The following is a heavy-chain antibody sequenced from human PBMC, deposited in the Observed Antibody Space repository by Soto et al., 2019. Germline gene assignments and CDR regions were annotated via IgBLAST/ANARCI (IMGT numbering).Heavy chain of an antibody. D-gene: IGHD4-17*01. CDR1: GFTFSDYY. Sequence: GGSLRLSCAASGFTFSDYYMSWIRQAPGKGLEWVSYISSSGSTIYYADSVKGRFTISRDNAKNSLYLQMNSLRAEDTAVYYCTRDRNRADYGGQFDYWGQGTLVTVSS. V-gene: IGHV3-11*01. CDR3: TRDRNRADYGGQFDY. CDR2: ISSSGSTI. J-gene: IGHJ4*02.